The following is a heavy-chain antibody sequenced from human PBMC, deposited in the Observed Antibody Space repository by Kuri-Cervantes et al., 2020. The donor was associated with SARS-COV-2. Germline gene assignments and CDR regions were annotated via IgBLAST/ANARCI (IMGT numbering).Heavy chain of an antibody. CDR1: GGSISSYY. CDR2: IYYSGST. Sequence: SETLSLTCTVSGGSISSYYWSWIRQPPGKGLEWIGYIYYSGSTSYNPSLKSRVTISVDTSKNQFSLKLSSVTAADTAVYYCARGYSSIDYWGQGTLVTVSS. V-gene: IGHV4-59*01. D-gene: IGHD5-18*01. CDR3: ARGYSSIDY. J-gene: IGHJ4*02.